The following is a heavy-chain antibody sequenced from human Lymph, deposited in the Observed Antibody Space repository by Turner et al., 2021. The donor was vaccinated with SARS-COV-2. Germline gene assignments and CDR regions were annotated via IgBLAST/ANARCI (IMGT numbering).Heavy chain of an antibody. CDR1: GYTLTELS. J-gene: IGHJ6*02. Sequence: QVQLVQSGAEFLTLVSSVKVSCQVSGYTLTELSIPWVRQAPGKGLEGRGVFDHEDAETIYAQKFQGRVTMTEKTSTDTAYMKLSSRRSEDTAVDYCATATAVADYVHDYYGMDVWGQGTTVTVSS. CDR3: ATATAVADYVHDYYGMDV. V-gene: IGHV1-24*01. D-gene: IGHD6-19*01. CDR2: FDHEDAET.